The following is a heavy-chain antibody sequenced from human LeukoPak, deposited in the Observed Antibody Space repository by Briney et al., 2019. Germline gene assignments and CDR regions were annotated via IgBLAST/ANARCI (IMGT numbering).Heavy chain of an antibody. CDR3: ARGYTYYYDSSGYSRFDP. J-gene: IGHJ5*02. V-gene: IGHV4-59*01. CDR2: IYYSGST. D-gene: IGHD3-22*01. CDR1: GGSISSYY. Sequence: SETLSLTCTVSGGSISSYYWSWIRQPPGKGLEWIGYIYYSGSTNYNPSLKSRVTISVDTSKNQFSLKLSSVTAADTAVYYCARGYTYYYDSSGYSRFDPWGQGTLVTVSS.